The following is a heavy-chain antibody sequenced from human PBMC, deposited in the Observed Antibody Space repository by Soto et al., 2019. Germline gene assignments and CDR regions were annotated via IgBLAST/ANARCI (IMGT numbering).Heavy chain of an antibody. CDR1: GFTFSSYG. J-gene: IGHJ5*02. Sequence: GGSLRLSCAASGFTFSSYGMHWVRQAPGKGLEWVAVISDGGGNKYYADSVKGRFTISRDNSKNTLYLQMNGLRAEDTAVYYCAKVVVPAATNWFDPWGQGTLVTVSS. CDR2: ISDGGGNK. D-gene: IGHD2-2*01. CDR3: AKVVVPAATNWFDP. V-gene: IGHV3-30*18.